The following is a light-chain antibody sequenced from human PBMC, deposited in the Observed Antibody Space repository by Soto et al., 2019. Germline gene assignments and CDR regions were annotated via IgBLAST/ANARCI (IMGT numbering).Light chain of an antibody. CDR1: SSDIGDYNF. J-gene: IGLJ1*01. CDR3: SSYKYDTVIPFV. V-gene: IGLV2-14*01. CDR2: EVS. Sequence: QSALTQPASVSGSPGQSISISCTGTSSDIGDYNFDSWYQHHPGKAPKVIIYEVSNRPSGVSHRFAGSKSGNTASLTISGLQTEDEADYYCSSYKYDTVIPFVFGSGTKLTVL.